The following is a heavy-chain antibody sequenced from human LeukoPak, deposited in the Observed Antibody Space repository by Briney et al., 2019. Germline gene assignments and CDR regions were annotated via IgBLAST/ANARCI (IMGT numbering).Heavy chain of an antibody. CDR1: GFIFSSYW. J-gene: IGHJ4*02. CDR3: VKDPPSPDPYTNYLFDY. Sequence: GGSLRLSCAASGFIFSSYWIHWVRHAPGKGLVWVSRINPDGSSTTYADSVRGRFTISRDNPKNTLYLQMNSLRAEDTAIYYCVKDPPSPDPYTNYLFDYWGQGTLVTVSS. D-gene: IGHD4-11*01. CDR2: INPDGSST. V-gene: IGHV3-74*01.